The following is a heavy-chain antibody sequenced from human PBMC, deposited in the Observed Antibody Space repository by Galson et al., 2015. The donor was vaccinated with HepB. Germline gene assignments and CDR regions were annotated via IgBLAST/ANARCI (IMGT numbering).Heavy chain of an antibody. CDR2: IGYDGSNK. J-gene: IGHJ4*02. CDR3: AKEYSYGLWAWVDAASTQYYFDY. D-gene: IGHD5-18*01. Sequence: SLRLSCAASGFTFSSYGMHWVRQAPGKGLEWVAFIGYDGSNKYYADSVKGRFTISRDNSKNTLYLQMNSLRAEDTAVYYCAKEYSYGLWAWVDAASTQYYFDYWGQGTLVTVSS. CDR1: GFTFSSYG. V-gene: IGHV3-30*02.